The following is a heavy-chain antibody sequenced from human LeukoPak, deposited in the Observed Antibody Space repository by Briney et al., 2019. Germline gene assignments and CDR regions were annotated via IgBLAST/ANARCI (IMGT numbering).Heavy chain of an antibody. V-gene: IGHV3-53*01. CDR1: GFTVSSNY. D-gene: IGHD4-23*01. Sequence: GGSLRLSCAASGFTVSSNYMNWVRQAPGKGLEWVSVIYSGGATYYADSVKGRFTISRDISKNTVYLQMNSLRAEDTAVYYCAILTTVATATDVWGQGTMVTVSS. CDR2: IYSGGAT. CDR3: AILTTVATATDV. J-gene: IGHJ3*01.